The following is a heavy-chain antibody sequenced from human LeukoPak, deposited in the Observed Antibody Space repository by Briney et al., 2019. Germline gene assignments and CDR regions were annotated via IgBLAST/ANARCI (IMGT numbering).Heavy chain of an antibody. CDR2: MSNDGSKK. CDR3: ASCSSTNCY. CDR1: GFIFSNYG. D-gene: IGHD2-2*01. Sequence: PGGSLRLSCVASGFIFSNYGTYWARQAPGKGLEWVALMSNDGSKKYYADSVEGRFTISRDNAKNSLYLQMNSLRAEGTAVYYCASCSSTNCYWGQGTLVTVSS. V-gene: IGHV3-30*03. J-gene: IGHJ4*02.